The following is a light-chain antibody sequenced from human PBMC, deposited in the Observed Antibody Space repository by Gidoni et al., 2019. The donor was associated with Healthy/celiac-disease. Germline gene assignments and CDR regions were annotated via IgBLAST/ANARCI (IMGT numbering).Light chain of an antibody. CDR2: GAS. CDR3: QQYNNWPPLT. Sequence: EIVLTQSPATLSVSPGERATLSCRASQIVSSNLAWYQQKPGQAPRLLIYGASTRATGIQARFSGSGSGTEFTLTISSLQSEDFAVYYCQQYNNWPPLTFGGGTKVEIK. J-gene: IGKJ4*01. CDR1: QIVSSN. V-gene: IGKV3-15*01.